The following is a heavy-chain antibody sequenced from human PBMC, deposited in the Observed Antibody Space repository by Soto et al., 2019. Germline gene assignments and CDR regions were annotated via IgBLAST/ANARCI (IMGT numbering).Heavy chain of an antibody. CDR2: INPNSGGT. Sequence: ASVKVSCKASGYIFIDYYIPWVRQAPVQGLEWMGWINPNSGGTKYAEQFQGRVTMTTDTSSSTSYMGLMRLRSDDTAVYYCVRDYYGSGSWFDPWGQGTLVIVSS. D-gene: IGHD3-10*01. CDR1: GYIFIDYY. CDR3: VRDYYGSGSWFDP. J-gene: IGHJ5*02. V-gene: IGHV1-2*02.